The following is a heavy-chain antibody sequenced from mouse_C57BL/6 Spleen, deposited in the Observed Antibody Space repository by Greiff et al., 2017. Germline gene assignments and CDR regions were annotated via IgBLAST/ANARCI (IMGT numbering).Heavy chain of an antibody. J-gene: IGHJ3*01. CDR3: TRHYDYDDGFAY. CDR1: GFTFSSYA. CDR2: ISSGGDYI. Sequence: EVQVVESGEGLVKPGGSLKLSCAASGFTFSSYAMSWVRQTPEKRLEWVAYISSGGDYIYYADTVKGRFTISRDNARNTLYLQMSSLKSEDTAMYYCTRHYDYDDGFAYWGQGTLVTVSA. V-gene: IGHV5-9-1*02. D-gene: IGHD2-4*01.